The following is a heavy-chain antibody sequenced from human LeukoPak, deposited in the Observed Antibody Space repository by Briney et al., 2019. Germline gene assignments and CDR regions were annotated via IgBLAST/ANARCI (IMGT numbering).Heavy chain of an antibody. CDR2: ISAYNGNT. Sequence: GASVKVSCKASGYTFTSYGISWVRQAPGQGLEWMGWISAYNGNTNYAQKLQGRVTMTTDTSTSTAYMELRSLRSDDTAVYYCARGWQCSSTSCGWFDPWGQGTLVTVSS. V-gene: IGHV1-18*01. J-gene: IGHJ5*02. CDR1: GYTFTSYG. CDR3: ARGWQCSSTSCGWFDP. D-gene: IGHD2-2*01.